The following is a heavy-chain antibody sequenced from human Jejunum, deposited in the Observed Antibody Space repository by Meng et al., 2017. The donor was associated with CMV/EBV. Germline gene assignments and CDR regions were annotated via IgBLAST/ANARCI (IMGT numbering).Heavy chain of an antibody. Sequence: QALLVGAGGGGVQPGESLGLSCEASGISFSISGMHWVRQAPGKGLEWVAFIRNDGSNKYYADSVTGRFTISRDNSKNTVYLQMNSLTTEDTAVYYCAKDKGVTTLDYWGQGTLVTVSS. CDR1: GISFSISG. CDR3: AKDKGVTTLDY. D-gene: IGHD1/OR15-1a*01. V-gene: IGHV3-30*02. CDR2: IRNDGSNK. J-gene: IGHJ4*02.